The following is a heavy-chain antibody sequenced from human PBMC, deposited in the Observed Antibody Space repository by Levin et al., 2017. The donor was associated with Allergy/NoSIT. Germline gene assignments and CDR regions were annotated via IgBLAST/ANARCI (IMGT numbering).Heavy chain of an antibody. CDR2: INHSGST. J-gene: IGHJ4*02. Sequence: GSLRLSCAVYGGSFSGYYWSWIRQPPGKGLEWIGEINHSGSTNYNPSLKSRVTISVDTSKNQFSLQLSSVTAADTGVYYCARSVAGLDYWGQGTLVTVSS. CDR3: ARSVAGLDY. CDR1: GGSFSGYY. D-gene: IGHD6-19*01. V-gene: IGHV4-34*01.